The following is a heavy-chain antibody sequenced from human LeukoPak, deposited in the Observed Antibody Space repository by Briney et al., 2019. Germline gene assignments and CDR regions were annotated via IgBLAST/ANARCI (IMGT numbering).Heavy chain of an antibody. CDR3: AKGDPVAGIDY. V-gene: IGHV3-30*18. CDR2: ISYDGSNK. Sequence: GRSLRLSCAASGFTFSSYGMHWVREAPGKGLEWVAVISYDGSNKYYADSVKGRFTISRDNSKNTLYLQMNSLRAEDTAVYYCAKGDPVAGIDYWGQGTLVTVSS. J-gene: IGHJ4*02. D-gene: IGHD6-19*01. CDR1: GFTFSSYG.